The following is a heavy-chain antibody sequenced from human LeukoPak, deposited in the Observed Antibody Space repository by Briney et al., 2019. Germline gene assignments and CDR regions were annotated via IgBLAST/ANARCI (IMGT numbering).Heavy chain of an antibody. Sequence: KPSETLSLTCTVSGGSIRSYYWRWIRQPPGKGLEWIGYIYYSGSTNYNPSLKSRVTISVDTSKNQFSLKLSSVTAADTAVYYCARDKKDYYDSSGYYYFAFDIWGQGTMVNVSS. V-gene: IGHV4-59*01. J-gene: IGHJ3*02. CDR2: IYYSGST. CDR1: GGSIRSYY. D-gene: IGHD3-22*01. CDR3: ARDKKDYYDSSGYYYFAFDI.